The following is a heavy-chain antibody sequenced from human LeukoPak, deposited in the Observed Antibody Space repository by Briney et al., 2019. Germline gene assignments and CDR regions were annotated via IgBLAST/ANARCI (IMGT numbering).Heavy chain of an antibody. CDR3: ARGGTWIQLWPTYYYYGMDV. CDR2: IYTSGSA. CDR1: GGSISSGSYY. J-gene: IGHJ6*02. Sequence: SQTLSLTCTVSGGSISSGSYYWSWIRQPAGKGLEWIGRIYTSGSANYNPSLKSRVTISVDTSKNQFSLKLSSVTAADTAVYYCARGGTWIQLWPTYYYYGMDVWGQGTTVTVSS. V-gene: IGHV4-61*02. D-gene: IGHD5-18*01.